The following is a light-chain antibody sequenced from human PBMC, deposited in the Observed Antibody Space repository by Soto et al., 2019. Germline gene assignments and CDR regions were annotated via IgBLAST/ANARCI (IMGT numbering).Light chain of an antibody. CDR2: KTS. Sequence: DIQMTQSPSTLSASVGDRVTITCRASQRIDIWLAWYQQKPRKAPKLLIYKTSSLESGVPSRFSGSGSGTEFTLTISSLQPDDFATYYCQQYKFYSTFGQGTRVEIK. CDR3: QQYKFYST. J-gene: IGKJ1*01. CDR1: QRIDIW. V-gene: IGKV1-5*03.